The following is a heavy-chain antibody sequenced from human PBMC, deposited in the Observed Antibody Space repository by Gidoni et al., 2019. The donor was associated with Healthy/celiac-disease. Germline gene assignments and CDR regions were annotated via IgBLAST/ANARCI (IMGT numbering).Heavy chain of an antibody. CDR1: GFTFDDYA. CDR3: AKDSSSGWYYFDY. V-gene: IGHV3-9*01. CDR2: ISWNSGSI. Sequence: EVQLVASGGGLVQPGRSLSLSCAASGFTFDDYAMHWVRQAPGKGLEWVSGISWNSGSIGYADSVKGRFTISRDNAKNSPYLQMNSLRAEDTALYYCAKDSSSGWYYFDYWGQGTLVTVSS. D-gene: IGHD6-19*01. J-gene: IGHJ4*02.